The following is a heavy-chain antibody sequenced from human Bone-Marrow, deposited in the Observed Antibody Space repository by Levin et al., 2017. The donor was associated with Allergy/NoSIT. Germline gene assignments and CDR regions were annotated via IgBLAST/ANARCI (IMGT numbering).Heavy chain of an antibody. V-gene: IGHV3-23*01. CDR2: ITGSGDTT. D-gene: IGHD2/OR15-2a*01. CDR3: AKDYISYDYYGLDV. CDR1: GFAFTSSA. Sequence: GGSLRLSCAASGFAFTSSAMSWVRQAPGKGLEWVSGITGSGDTTYYADSVKGRFTISRDHFRSTLYLQMNILRAEDTAVYYCAKDYISYDYYGLDVWGQGTTVTVSS. J-gene: IGHJ6*02.